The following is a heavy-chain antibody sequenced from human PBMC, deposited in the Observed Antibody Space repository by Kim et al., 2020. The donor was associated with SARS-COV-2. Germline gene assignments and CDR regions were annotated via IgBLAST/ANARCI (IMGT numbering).Heavy chain of an antibody. D-gene: IGHD5-12*01. CDR3: AREGEGGYNYYY. Sequence: TYHPSLMSRVTISVDKSKNQFSLKLSSVTAADTAVYYCAREGEGGYNYYYWGQGTLVTVSS. J-gene: IGHJ4*02. V-gene: IGHV4-4*02.